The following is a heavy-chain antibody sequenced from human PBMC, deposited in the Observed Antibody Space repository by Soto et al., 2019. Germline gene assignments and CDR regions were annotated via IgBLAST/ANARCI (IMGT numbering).Heavy chain of an antibody. J-gene: IGHJ4*02. Sequence: GGSLRLSCAASGFTFSSYSMNWVRQAPGKGLEWVSSISSSSSYIYYADSVKGRFTISRDNAKNSLYLQMNSLRAEDTAVYYCARDYSGSRPLDYWGQGTLVTVSS. V-gene: IGHV3-21*01. CDR2: ISSSSSYI. CDR3: ARDYSGSRPLDY. CDR1: GFTFSSYS. D-gene: IGHD1-26*01.